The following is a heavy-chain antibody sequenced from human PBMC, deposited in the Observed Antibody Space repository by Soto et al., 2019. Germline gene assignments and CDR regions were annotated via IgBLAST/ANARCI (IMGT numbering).Heavy chain of an antibody. CDR2: ISYDGSNK. Sequence: QVQLVESGGGVVQPGRSLRLSCAASGFTFSSYGMHWVRQDPGKGLEWVAIISYDGSNKFYADSVKGRFTISRDNSKNTLYLQMNSLRVEDTAVYYCAKNSGPWGQGTLVTVSS. J-gene: IGHJ5*02. V-gene: IGHV3-30*18. D-gene: IGHD1-26*01. CDR1: GFTFSSYG. CDR3: AKNSGP.